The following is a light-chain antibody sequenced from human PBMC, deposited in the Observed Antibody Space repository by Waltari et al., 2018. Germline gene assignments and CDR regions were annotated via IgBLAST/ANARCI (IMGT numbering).Light chain of an antibody. J-gene: IGKJ2*01. Sequence: DIQMTQSPSSLSVSVGDRVTITCQASQDISNYLNWYQQKPGKAPKLLIYYASNLQTGVPSRFSGSGSGTDFTFTISSLQPEDIATYYCQQYDNLSYTFGQGTKLQIK. CDR3: QQYDNLSYT. CDR2: YAS. V-gene: IGKV1-33*01. CDR1: QDISNY.